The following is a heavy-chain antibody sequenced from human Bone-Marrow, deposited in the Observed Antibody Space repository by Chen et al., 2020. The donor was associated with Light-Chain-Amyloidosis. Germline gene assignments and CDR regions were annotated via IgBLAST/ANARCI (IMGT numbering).Heavy chain of an antibody. CDR2: MTNSGSKI. V-gene: IGHV3-21*01. CDR1: GFTLNSYT. Sequence: EVQLVESGGGLVKPGGSLRLSCRASGFTLNSYTMKWVRQAPGKGLEWVSSMTNSGSKIYYADSVKGRFTISRDNAENSVYLKMNSLRVEDTALYYCARGKAVAVFDYGMDVWGQGTTVTVSS. D-gene: IGHD6-19*01. CDR3: ARGKAVAVFDYGMDV. J-gene: IGHJ6*02.